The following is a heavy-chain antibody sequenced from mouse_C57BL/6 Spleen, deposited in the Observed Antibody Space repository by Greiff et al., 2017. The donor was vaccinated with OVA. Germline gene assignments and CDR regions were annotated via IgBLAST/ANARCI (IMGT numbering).Heavy chain of an antibody. CDR2: INPNNGGT. D-gene: IGHD1-3*01. CDR3: ARDPKGY. J-gene: IGHJ2*01. Sequence: VQLQQSGPELVKPGASVKISCKASGYTFTDYYMNWVKQSHGKSLEWIGDINPNNGGTSYNQKFKGKATLTVDKSSSTAYMELRSLTSEDSAVYYCARDPKGYWGQGTTLTVSS. V-gene: IGHV1-26*01. CDR1: GYTFTDYY.